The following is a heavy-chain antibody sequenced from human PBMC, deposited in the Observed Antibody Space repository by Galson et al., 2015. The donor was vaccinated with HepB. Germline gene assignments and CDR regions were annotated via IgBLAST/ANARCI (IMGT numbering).Heavy chain of an antibody. CDR1: GYSFTSYW. CDR3: ARPSNCGGDCFDAFDI. D-gene: IGHD2-21*01. CDR2: IYPGDSDT. J-gene: IGHJ3*02. Sequence: QSGAEVKKPGESLKISCKGSGYSFTSYWIGWVRQMPGKGLEWMGIIYPGDSDTRYSPSFQGQVTISADKSISTAYLQWSSLKASDTAMYYCARPSNCGGDCFDAFDIWGQGTMVTVSS. V-gene: IGHV5-51*03.